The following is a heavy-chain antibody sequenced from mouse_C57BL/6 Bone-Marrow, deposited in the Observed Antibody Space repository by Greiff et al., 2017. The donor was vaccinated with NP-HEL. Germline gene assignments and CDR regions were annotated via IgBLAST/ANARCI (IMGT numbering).Heavy chain of an antibody. CDR1: GYSITSDY. CDR2: ISYSGST. V-gene: IGHV3-8*01. Sequence: EVKLQESGPGLAKPSQTLSLTCSVTGYSITSDYWNWIRKFPGNKLEYMGYISYSGSTYYNPSLKSRISITPDTSKIQHYLQLTSVTTDDTSTYYCATVVATFHAMDYWGQGTSVTVSS. CDR3: ATVVATFHAMDY. J-gene: IGHJ4*01. D-gene: IGHD1-1*01.